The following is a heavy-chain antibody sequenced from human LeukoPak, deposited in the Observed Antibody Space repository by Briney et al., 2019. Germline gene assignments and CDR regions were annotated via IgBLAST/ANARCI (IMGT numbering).Heavy chain of an antibody. Sequence: GESLKISCKGSGYSFTSYWIGWVRQMPGKGLEWMGIIYPGDSDTRYSPSFQGQVTISADKSISTAYLQWSSLKASDTAMYYCAGGAGQQLGGPNGIDYWGQGTLVTVSS. D-gene: IGHD6-13*01. CDR1: GYSFTSYW. CDR2: IYPGDSDT. J-gene: IGHJ4*02. V-gene: IGHV5-51*01. CDR3: AGGAGQQLGGPNGIDY.